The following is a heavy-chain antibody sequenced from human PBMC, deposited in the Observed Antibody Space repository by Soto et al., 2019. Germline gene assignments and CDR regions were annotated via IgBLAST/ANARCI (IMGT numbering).Heavy chain of an antibody. CDR3: ARGRYGDY. CDR2: SSAHNGNT. D-gene: IGHD1-1*01. Sequence: QVHLVQSGAEVKKPGASVKVSCKGSGYAFTTYGITWVRQAPGQGLEWMGWSSAHNGNTTYAHKLQGRVTVHRDTARSTAYMELMSLKSGGTAVYYCARGRYGDYWGQGALVTVSS. J-gene: IGHJ4*02. CDR1: GYAFTTYG. V-gene: IGHV1-18*01.